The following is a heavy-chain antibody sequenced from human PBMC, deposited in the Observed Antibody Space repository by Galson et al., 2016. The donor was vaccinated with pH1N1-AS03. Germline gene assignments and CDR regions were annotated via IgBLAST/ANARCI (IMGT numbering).Heavy chain of an antibody. CDR1: GGSIGSYY. CDR3: ARIVVVTTSYWYFDL. CDR2: VYDSGSI. J-gene: IGHJ2*01. V-gene: IGHV4-59*08. Sequence: SETLSLTCTVSGGSIGSYYWSLIRQPPGMGLEWIGYVYDSGSINYNPSLKSRVTISVDTSKNQFSLKLSSVTAADTAVYYCARIVVVTTSYWYFDLWGRGTLVTVSS. D-gene: IGHD2-21*02.